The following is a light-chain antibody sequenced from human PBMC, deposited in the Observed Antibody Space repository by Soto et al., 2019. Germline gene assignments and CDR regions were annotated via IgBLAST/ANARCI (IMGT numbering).Light chain of an antibody. CDR2: VEGSGTY. CDR3: ETWDSNTRV. Sequence: QAVLTQSSSASASLGSSMKLTCTLSSGHITYIIAWHQQQPGKAPRFLMKVEGSGTYNRGSGVPDRFSGSSSGADRSLTISNLQFEDEADYYCETWDSNTRVFGGGTQLTVL. CDR1: SGHITYI. J-gene: IGLJ3*02. V-gene: IGLV4-60*02.